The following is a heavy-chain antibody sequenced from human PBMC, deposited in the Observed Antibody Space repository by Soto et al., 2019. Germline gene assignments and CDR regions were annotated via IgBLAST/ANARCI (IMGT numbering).Heavy chain of an antibody. CDR1: GGSISSGNYY. CDR3: LRTLFP. J-gene: IGHJ5*01. V-gene: IGHV4-30-4*03. Sequence: LSLTCTVSGGSISSGNYYWSWTRQPTGKGLEWIGYIYYSGFTYYNPSLKSRVTRSVDTSKNQFSLKLSSVPAADAAVCDCLRTLFPWGRGTLVPGCS. CDR2: IYYSGFT. D-gene: IGHD3-10*02.